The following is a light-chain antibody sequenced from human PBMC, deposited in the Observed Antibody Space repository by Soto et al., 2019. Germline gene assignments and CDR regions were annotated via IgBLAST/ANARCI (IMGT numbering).Light chain of an antibody. CDR3: QSYDSSKV. CDR1: SSNIGAGYD. Sequence: QSVLTQPPSVSGAPGQRVTISCTGSSSNIGAGYDVHWYQQLPGTAPKLLIYGNSNRPSGVPDRFSGSKSGTSASLAITGLQVEDEADYCCQSYDSSKVCGGGTKLTVL. J-gene: IGLJ2*01. CDR2: GNS. V-gene: IGLV1-40*01.